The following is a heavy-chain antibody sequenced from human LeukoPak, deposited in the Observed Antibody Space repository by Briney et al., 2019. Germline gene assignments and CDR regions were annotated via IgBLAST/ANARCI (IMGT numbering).Heavy chain of an antibody. D-gene: IGHD6-13*01. V-gene: IGHV3-30*18. J-gene: IGHJ4*02. Sequence: GGSLTLSCVACGLTFRNFVELWLRQAPDKGLEWVAVISYDGTNKYYADSVKGRFTISRDYPKNTLFLQMSTLRAEERAVYYCAKGRYSSTWCSDHWGQGTLVTVSS. CDR3: AKGRYSSTWCSDH. CDR1: GLTFRNFV. CDR2: ISYDGTNK.